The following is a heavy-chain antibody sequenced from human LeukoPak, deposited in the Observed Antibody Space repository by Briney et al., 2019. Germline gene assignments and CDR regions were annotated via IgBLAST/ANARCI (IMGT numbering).Heavy chain of an antibody. V-gene: IGHV3-53*01. CDR2: IYSGGST. J-gene: IGHJ6*03. Sequence: GGSLRLSCAASGFTVSSNYMSWVRQAPGKGLEWVSLIYSGGSTYYADSVKGRFTISRDNAKNSLSLQMNSLRAEDTAVYYCARDRRGYYYMDVWGKGTTVTVSS. CDR1: GFTVSSNY. CDR3: ARDRRGYYYMDV.